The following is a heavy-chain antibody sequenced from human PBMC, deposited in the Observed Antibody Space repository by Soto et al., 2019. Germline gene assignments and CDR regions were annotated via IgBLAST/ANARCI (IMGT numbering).Heavy chain of an antibody. D-gene: IGHD3-10*01. Sequence: SVSNAWMNWVRQAPGKGLEWVGRIKSKTDGGTTDYAAPVKGRFTISRDDSKNTLYLQMNSLKTEDTAVYYCTTLTFGELLYNYYGMDVWDQGTTVTVSS. V-gene: IGHV3-15*07. CDR3: TTLTFGELLYNYYGMDV. CDR2: IKSKTDGGTT. J-gene: IGHJ6*02. CDR1: SVSNAW.